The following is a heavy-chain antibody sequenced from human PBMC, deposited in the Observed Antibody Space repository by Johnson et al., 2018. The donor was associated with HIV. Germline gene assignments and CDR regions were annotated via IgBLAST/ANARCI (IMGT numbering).Heavy chain of an antibody. CDR1: GFTFDNFA. J-gene: IGHJ3*02. D-gene: IGHD3-16*01. V-gene: IGHV3-9*01. CDR2: ISWDSGTI. CDR3: ATDHPTAPLFIMNAFDI. Sequence: VQLVESGGGLVQPGGSLRLSCAVSGFTFDNFAMHWVRQAPGKGLEWVSSISWDSGTIGYADSVKGRFTISRDNAKISLYLQMDSLRAEDTAVYYCATDHPTAPLFIMNAFDIWGQGTMVTVSS.